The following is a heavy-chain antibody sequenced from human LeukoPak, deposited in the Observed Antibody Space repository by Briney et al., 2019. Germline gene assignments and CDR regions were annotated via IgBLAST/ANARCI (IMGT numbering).Heavy chain of an antibody. V-gene: IGHV4-61*02. J-gene: IGHJ4*02. CDR1: GGSISSGSYY. Sequence: SETLSLTCTVSGGSISSGSYYWSWIRQPAGKGLEWIGRIYTSGSTNYNPSLKSRVTISVDTSKNQFSLNLRSVTAADTAVYYCARGPEHYDILTGIDYWGQGTLVTVSS. CDR2: IYTSGST. CDR3: ARGPEHYDILTGIDY. D-gene: IGHD3-9*01.